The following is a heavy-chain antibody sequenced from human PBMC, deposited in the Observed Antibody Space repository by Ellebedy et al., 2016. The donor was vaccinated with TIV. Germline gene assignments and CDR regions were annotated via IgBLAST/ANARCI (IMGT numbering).Heavy chain of an antibody. J-gene: IGHJ6*02. CDR3: ARDDARLFGDSSIGGMDV. CDR1: GYSIISGDYY. CDR2: TYYTGST. V-gene: IGHV4-30-4*01. D-gene: IGHD4-17*01. Sequence: SETLSLTXPVPGYSIISGDYYWSWIRQPPGKGLEWIGSTYYTGSTHYSPSLKSRFTISVDTSKNQFSPKLSSVTAADTAVYYCARDDARLFGDSSIGGMDVWGQGTTAIVSS.